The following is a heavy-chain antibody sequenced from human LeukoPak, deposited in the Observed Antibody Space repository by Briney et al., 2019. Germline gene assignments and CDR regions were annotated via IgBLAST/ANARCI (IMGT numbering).Heavy chain of an antibody. CDR2: MNPNSGNT. D-gene: IGHD1-26*01. V-gene: IGHV1-8*01. CDR3: ALRRGAATNAFDI. J-gene: IGHJ3*02. CDR1: GYTFTSYD. Sequence: ASVKVSCMASGYTFTSYDINWVRQATGQGLEWMGWMNPNSGNTGYAQKFQGRVTMTRNTSISTAYMELSSLRSEDTAVYYCALRRGAATNAFDIWGQGTMVTVSS.